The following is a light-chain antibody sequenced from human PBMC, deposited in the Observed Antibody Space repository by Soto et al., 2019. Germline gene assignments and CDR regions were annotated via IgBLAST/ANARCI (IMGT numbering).Light chain of an antibody. CDR1: SSDVGGYNY. CDR2: DVS. Sequence: QSVLTQLASVSGPPGQLITISCTGTSSDVGGYNYVSWYQQHPGKAPKLMIYDVSSRPSGVSYRFSGSKSGNTASLTISGLQAEDEADYYCSSYTSSNTRYVFGTGTKVTVL. CDR3: SSYTSSNTRYV. J-gene: IGLJ1*01. V-gene: IGLV2-14*03.